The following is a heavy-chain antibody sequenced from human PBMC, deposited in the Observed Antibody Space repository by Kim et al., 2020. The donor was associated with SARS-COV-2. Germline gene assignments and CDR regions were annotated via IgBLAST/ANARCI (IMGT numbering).Heavy chain of an antibody. CDR3: TTASDLSSSSWYKGGAFDI. Sequence: GGSLRLSCAASGFTFSNAWMSWVRQAPGKGLEWVGRIKSKTDGGTTDYAAPVKGRFTISRDDSKNTLYLQMNSLKTEDTAVYYCTTASDLSSSSWYKGGAFDIWGQGTMVTVSS. CDR1: GFTFSNAW. CDR2: IKSKTDGGTT. J-gene: IGHJ3*02. V-gene: IGHV3-15*01. D-gene: IGHD6-13*01.